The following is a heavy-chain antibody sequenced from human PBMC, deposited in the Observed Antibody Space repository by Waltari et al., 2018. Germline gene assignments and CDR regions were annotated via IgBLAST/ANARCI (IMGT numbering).Heavy chain of an antibody. Sequence: QVQLQQWGAGLLKPSETLSLTCAVYGGSFSGYYWSWIRQPPGKGLEWIGEINHSGSTNYNPSLKSRVTISVDTAKNQFSLKRSSVTAADTAVYYCARGRITMIVVDWGQGTLVTVSS. J-gene: IGHJ4*02. CDR1: GGSFSGYY. CDR2: INHSGST. V-gene: IGHV4-34*01. CDR3: ARGRITMIVVD. D-gene: IGHD3-22*01.